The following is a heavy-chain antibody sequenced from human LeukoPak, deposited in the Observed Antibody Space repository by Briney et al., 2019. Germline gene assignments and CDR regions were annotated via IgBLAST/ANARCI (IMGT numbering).Heavy chain of an antibody. Sequence: QPGGSPRLSCAASGFTLSSYAMSWVRQAPGKGLEWVSAISGSGGSTDYADSVKGRFTISRDNSKNTLYLQMNSLRAEDTAVYYCATKATILDYWGQGTLVTVSS. V-gene: IGHV3-23*01. D-gene: IGHD5-24*01. CDR2: ISGSGGST. CDR1: GFTLSSYA. J-gene: IGHJ4*02. CDR3: ATKATILDY.